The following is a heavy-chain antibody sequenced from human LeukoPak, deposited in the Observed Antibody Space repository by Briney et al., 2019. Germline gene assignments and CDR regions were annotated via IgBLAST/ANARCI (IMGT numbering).Heavy chain of an antibody. CDR1: GFTFSNYA. Sequence: SLKISCVASGFTFSNYAMNWVRQAPGKGLEWVAAISGSGGDTYYADSVKGRFTISRDNSKNTLYLQMNSLRAKDTAVYYCRYFLPHFDYWGEGTLVTVSS. V-gene: IGHV3-23*01. J-gene: IGHJ4*02. CDR3: RYFLPHFDY. D-gene: IGHD2/OR15-2a*01. CDR2: ISGSGGDT.